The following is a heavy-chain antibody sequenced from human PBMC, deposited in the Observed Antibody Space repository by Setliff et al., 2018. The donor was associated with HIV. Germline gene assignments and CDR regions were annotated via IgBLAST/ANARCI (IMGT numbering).Heavy chain of an antibody. V-gene: IGHV3-49*03. D-gene: IGHD1-26*01. CDR1: GFTFGDYA. Sequence: GGSLRLSCTASGFTFGDYAMTWFRQAPGKGLEWVGFIRSKAYGGTTEYAASAKGRFTISRDDSKSIAYLQMNSLKAEDTAIYCTRDAYAEVGSDYWGQGTLVTVSS. J-gene: IGHJ4*02. CDR2: IRSKAYGGTT. CDR3: TRDAYAEVGSDY.